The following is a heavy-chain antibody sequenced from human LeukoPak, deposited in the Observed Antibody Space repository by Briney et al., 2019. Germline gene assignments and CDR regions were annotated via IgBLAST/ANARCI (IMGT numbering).Heavy chain of an antibody. Sequence: PSETLSLTCAVSGGSISSGGSSWSWIRQPPGKGLEWIGYIYHSGSTYYNPSLKSRVTISVDRSKNQFSLKLSSVTAADTAVYYCAGGFGELVDYWGQGTLVTVSS. CDR3: AGGFGELVDY. J-gene: IGHJ4*02. CDR2: IYHSGST. D-gene: IGHD3-10*01. CDR1: GGSISSGGSS. V-gene: IGHV4-30-2*01.